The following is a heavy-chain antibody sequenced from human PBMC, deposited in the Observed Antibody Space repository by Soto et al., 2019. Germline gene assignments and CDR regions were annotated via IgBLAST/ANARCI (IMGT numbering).Heavy chain of an antibody. J-gene: IGHJ5*02. D-gene: IGHD6-13*01. CDR3: ASDLLFSSRGCLIGWFDP. V-gene: IGHV3-74*01. CDR2: INSDGSST. CDR1: GFTFSSYW. Sequence: EVQLVESGGGLVQPGGSLRLSCAASGFTFSSYWMHWVRQAPGKGLVWVSRINSDGSSTNYADSVKGRFTISRDNAKNTRYVQRTSLRAEDTAVYYWASDLLFSSRGCLIGWFDPWGQGTLVTVSS.